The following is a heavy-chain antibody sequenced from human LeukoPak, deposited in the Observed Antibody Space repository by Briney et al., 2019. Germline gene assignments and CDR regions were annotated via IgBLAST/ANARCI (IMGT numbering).Heavy chain of an antibody. D-gene: IGHD3-22*01. CDR3: AASSGYYYTAFRY. V-gene: IGHV3-23*01. J-gene: IGHJ4*02. CDR1: GFTFDDYG. Sequence: GGSLRLSGAASGFTFDDYGMSWVRQAPGKGLEWVSTISGSGGSTYYADSVKGRFTISRDNSKNTLYLQMNSLRAEDTAVYYCAASSGYYYTAFRYWGQGTLVTVSS. CDR2: ISGSGGST.